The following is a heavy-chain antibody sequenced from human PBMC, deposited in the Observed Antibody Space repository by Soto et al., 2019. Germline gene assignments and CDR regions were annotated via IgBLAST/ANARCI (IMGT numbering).Heavy chain of an antibody. J-gene: IGHJ2*01. D-gene: IGHD3-10*01. Sequence: EEQLVESGGGMVQPGGSLRLSCVASGFAFRSYDMHWVRQVAGKGLEWVSATGTTGDTYYPGSVKGRFTISREDAKNSLYLQMNNLRPGDTAVYYCARDATYGSGRGPDWYFDLWGRGTLVTVSS. CDR3: ARDATYGSGRGPDWYFDL. V-gene: IGHV3-13*04. CDR1: GFAFRSYD. CDR2: TGTTGDT.